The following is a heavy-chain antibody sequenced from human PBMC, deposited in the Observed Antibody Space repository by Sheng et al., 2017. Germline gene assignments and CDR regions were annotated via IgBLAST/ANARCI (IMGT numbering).Heavy chain of an antibody. V-gene: IGHV4-61*02. Sequence: QVQLQESGPGLVKPSQTLSLTCTVSGGSISSGSYYWSWIRQPAGKGLEWIGRIYTSGSTNYNPSLKSRVTISVDTSKNQFSLKLSSVTAADTAVYYCAREYVLFNTVTTVWWFDPWGQGTLVTVSS. CDR2: IYTSGST. CDR1: GGSISSGSYY. J-gene: IGHJ5*02. CDR3: AREYVLFNTVTTVWWFDP. D-gene: IGHD4-17*01.